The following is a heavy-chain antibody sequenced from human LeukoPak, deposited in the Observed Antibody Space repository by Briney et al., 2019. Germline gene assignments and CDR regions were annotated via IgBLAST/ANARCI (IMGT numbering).Heavy chain of an antibody. CDR1: GFTFSSYG. J-gene: IGHJ6*03. CDR2: IRYDGSNK. CDR3: AKGTSCYICYYYYMDV. D-gene: IGHD2-2*02. V-gene: IGHV3-30*02. Sequence: GSLRLSCAASGFTFSSYGMHWVRQAPGKGLEWVAFIRYDGSNKYYADSVKGRFTNSRDNSKNTLYLQMNSLRAEDTAVYYCAKGTSCYICYYYYMDVWGKGTTVTVSS.